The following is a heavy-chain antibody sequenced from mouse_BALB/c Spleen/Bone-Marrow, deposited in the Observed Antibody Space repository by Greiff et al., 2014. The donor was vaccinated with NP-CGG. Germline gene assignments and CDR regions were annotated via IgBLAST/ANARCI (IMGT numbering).Heavy chain of an antibody. Sequence: VHVKQSGAELVKPGASVKLSCTASGFNIKDTYMHWVKQRPEQGLEWIGRIDPANGNTKYDPKFQGEATITADTSSNTAYPQLSSLTSEDTAVYYCAAYYYGSSWGFAYWGQGTLVTVSA. J-gene: IGHJ3*01. CDR3: AAYYYGSSWGFAY. CDR2: IDPANGNT. D-gene: IGHD1-1*01. CDR1: GFNIKDTY. V-gene: IGHV14-3*02.